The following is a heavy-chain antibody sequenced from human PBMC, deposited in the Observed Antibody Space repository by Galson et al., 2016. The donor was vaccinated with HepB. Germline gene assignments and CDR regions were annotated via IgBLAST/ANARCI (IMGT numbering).Heavy chain of an antibody. D-gene: IGHD1-20*01. Sequence: SLRLSCAASGFTFSDYAMNWVRQPPGKGLEWVSTISSSGRSIYYADSVKGRFTISRDNSKNTLYLQMNCLRAEDTAVYYCARDLTGIYGMDVWGQGTTVTVSS. CDR1: GFTFSDYA. J-gene: IGHJ6*02. CDR3: ARDLTGIYGMDV. CDR2: ISSSGRSI. V-gene: IGHV3-23*01.